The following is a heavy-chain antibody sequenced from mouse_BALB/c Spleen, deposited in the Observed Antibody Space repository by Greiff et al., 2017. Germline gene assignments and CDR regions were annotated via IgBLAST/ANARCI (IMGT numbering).Heavy chain of an antibody. Sequence: EVKVEESGGGLVQPGGSMKLSCVASGFTFSNYWMNWVRQSPEKGLEWVAEIRLKSNNYATHYAESVKGRFNISRDDSKSSVYLQMNNLRAEDTGIYYCTRGFYYAMEYWGQGTSVTVSS. CDR1: GFTFSNYW. J-gene: IGHJ4*01. CDR3: TRGFYYAMEY. V-gene: IGHV6-6*02. CDR2: IRLKSNNYAT.